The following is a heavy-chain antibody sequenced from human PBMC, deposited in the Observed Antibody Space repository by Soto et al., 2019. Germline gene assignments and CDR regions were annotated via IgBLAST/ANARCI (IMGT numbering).Heavy chain of an antibody. V-gene: IGHV3-43*01. Sequence: GGSLRHSCAASGFTFLDYTMHWVRQAPGKGLEWVSLISWDGGSTYYADSVKGRFTISRDNSKNSLYLQMNSLRTEDTALYYCAKDPGPTIAAAGDNWFDPWGQGTLVTVSS. D-gene: IGHD6-13*01. CDR3: AKDPGPTIAAAGDNWFDP. CDR2: ISWDGGST. J-gene: IGHJ5*02. CDR1: GFTFLDYT.